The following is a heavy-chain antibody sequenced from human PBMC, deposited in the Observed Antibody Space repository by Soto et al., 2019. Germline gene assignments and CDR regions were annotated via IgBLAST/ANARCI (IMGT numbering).Heavy chain of an antibody. Sequence: ASVKVSCKASGYTFTGYYMHWVRQAPGQGLEWMGWINPNSGGTNYAQKFQGRVTMTRDTSISTVYMELSRLRSDDTAVYYCARTRAVAPSKTFYYSGMDVWGQGSTVTVSS. CDR2: INPNSGGT. CDR1: GYTFTGYY. CDR3: ARTRAVAPSKTFYYSGMDV. D-gene: IGHD6-19*01. J-gene: IGHJ6*02. V-gene: IGHV1-2*02.